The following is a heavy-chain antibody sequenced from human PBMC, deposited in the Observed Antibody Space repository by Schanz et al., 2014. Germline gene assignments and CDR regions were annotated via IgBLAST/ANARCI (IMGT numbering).Heavy chain of an antibody. CDR3: ARDRRNADLDY. CDR1: GFMFSSYG. J-gene: IGHJ4*02. D-gene: IGHD1-1*01. CDR2: ISYDGSKK. Sequence: VQLLESGGGLVQPGGSLRLSCAASGFMFSSYGMHWVRQAPGKGLEWVGVISYDGSKKSYADSVKGRFTISRDNAKNSLYLKMNSLRAEDTALYYCARDRRNADLDYWGQGTLVTVSS. V-gene: IGHV3-33*08.